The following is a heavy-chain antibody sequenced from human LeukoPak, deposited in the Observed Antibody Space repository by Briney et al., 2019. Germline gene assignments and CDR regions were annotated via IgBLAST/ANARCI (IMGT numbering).Heavy chain of an antibody. CDR2: IYYSGST. CDR3: ALGCSSTSCYPANYYYYMDV. V-gene: IGHV4-39*07. D-gene: IGHD2-2*01. CDR1: GGSISSSSYY. Sequence: SETLSLTCTVSGGSISSSSYYWGWIRQPPGKGLEWIGSIYYSGSTYYNPSLKSRVTISVDPSKNQFSLKLSSVTAADTAVYYCALGCSSTSCYPANYYYYMDVWGKGATVTVSS. J-gene: IGHJ6*03.